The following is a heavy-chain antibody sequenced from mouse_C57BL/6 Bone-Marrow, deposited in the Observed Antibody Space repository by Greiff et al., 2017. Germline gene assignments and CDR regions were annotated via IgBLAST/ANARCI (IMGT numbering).Heavy chain of an antibody. CDR2: ISNGGGST. J-gene: IGHJ4*01. V-gene: IGHV5-12*01. Sequence: DVMLVESGGGLVQPGGSLKLSCAASGFTFSDYYMYWVRQTPEKRLEWVAYISNGGGSTYYPDTVKGRFTISRDNAKNTLYLQMSRLKSEDTAMYYCARRGYYYGSSYEAMDYWGQGTSVTVSS. D-gene: IGHD1-1*01. CDR3: ARRGYYYGSSYEAMDY. CDR1: GFTFSDYY.